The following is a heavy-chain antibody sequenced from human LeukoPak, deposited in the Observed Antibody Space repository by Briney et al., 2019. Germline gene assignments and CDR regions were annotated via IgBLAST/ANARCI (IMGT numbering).Heavy chain of an antibody. Sequence: SETLSLTCAVSGYSISSGYYWGWIRQPPGKGLEWIGSIYHSGSTYYNPSLKSRVTISVDTSKNQFSLKLSSVTAADTAVYYCAGHGQVVPNWFDPWGQGTLVTVSS. CDR2: IYHSGST. CDR3: AGHGQVVPNWFDP. CDR1: GYSISSGYY. J-gene: IGHJ5*02. D-gene: IGHD2-2*01. V-gene: IGHV4-38-2*01.